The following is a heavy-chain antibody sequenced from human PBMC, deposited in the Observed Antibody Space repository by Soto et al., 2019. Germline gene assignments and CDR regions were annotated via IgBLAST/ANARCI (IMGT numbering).Heavy chain of an antibody. D-gene: IGHD6-13*01. CDR1: GGSISSYY. J-gene: IGHJ4*02. CDR3: ALAAAGTGLFDY. Sequence: XVQLQESGXXXXXXSETLSLTCTVSGGSISSYYWSWIRQPPGKGLEWIGYIYYSGSTNYNPSLKSRVTISVDTSKNQFSLKLSSVTAADTAVYYCALAAAGTGLFDYWGQGTLVTVSS. CDR2: IYYSGST. V-gene: IGHV4-59*01.